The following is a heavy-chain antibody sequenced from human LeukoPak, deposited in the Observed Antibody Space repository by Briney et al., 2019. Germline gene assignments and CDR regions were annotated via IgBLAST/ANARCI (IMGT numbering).Heavy chain of an antibody. CDR3: ARVSGYYDSSGYPYYYYYMDV. Sequence: GGSLRLSCAASGFTVRSYYMSWVRQAPGKGLEWVSYISSSSSTIYYADSVKGRFTISRDNAKNSLYLQMNSLRAEDTAVYYCARVSGYYDSSGYPYYYYYMDVWGKGTTVTVSS. J-gene: IGHJ6*03. CDR2: ISSSSSTI. CDR1: GFTVRSYY. D-gene: IGHD3-22*01. V-gene: IGHV3-48*01.